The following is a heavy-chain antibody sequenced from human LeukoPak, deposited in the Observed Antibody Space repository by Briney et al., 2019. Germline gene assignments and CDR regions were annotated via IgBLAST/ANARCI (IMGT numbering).Heavy chain of an antibody. D-gene: IGHD3-10*01. CDR2: IKQDGSEK. CDR1: GFTFSSYW. J-gene: IGHJ4*02. Sequence: PGGSLRLSCAASGFTFSSYWMSWVRQAPGKGLEWVANIKQDGSEKYYVDSVKGRFTISRDNAKNSLYLQMNSLRAEDTAVYYCARDDPSTMVRGVISWGQGTLVTVSS. V-gene: IGHV3-7*01. CDR3: ARDDPSTMVRGVIS.